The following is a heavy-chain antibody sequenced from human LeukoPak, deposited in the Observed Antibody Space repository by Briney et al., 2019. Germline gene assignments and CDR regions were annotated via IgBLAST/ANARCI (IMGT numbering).Heavy chain of an antibody. CDR3: ARGLRGPDY. Sequence: GGSLRLSCAASGFTFTSYGMYWVRQAPGKGPVWVSRINSDGSTTTYADSVKGRFTISRDNAKNTLYLQMNRLRDEDTAVYYCARGLRGPDYWGQGTQVTVSS. J-gene: IGHJ4*02. CDR2: INSDGSTT. CDR1: GFTFTSYG. V-gene: IGHV3-74*01.